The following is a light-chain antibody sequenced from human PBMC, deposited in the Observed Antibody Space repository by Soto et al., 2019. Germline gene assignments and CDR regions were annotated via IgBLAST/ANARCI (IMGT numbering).Light chain of an antibody. CDR2: EVT. V-gene: IGLV2-14*01. CDR1: GSDIGASNY. CDR3: SSYTTISTLV. J-gene: IGLJ2*01. Sequence: QSALTQPASVSGSPGQSITMSCSGTGSDIGASNYVSWYRQFPREAPKLLIYEVTQRPSGVSERFSGSKSGNAASLTISCLQAEDGADYYCSSYTTISTLVFGGGTKLTVL.